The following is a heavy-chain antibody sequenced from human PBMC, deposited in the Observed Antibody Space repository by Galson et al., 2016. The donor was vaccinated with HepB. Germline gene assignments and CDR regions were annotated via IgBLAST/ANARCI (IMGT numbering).Heavy chain of an antibody. D-gene: IGHD5/OR15-5a*01. V-gene: IGHV3-23*01. CDR2: IDGPTPNT. CDR1: GFTFRNYA. Sequence: SLRLSCAASGFTFRNYALSWVRRAPGKGLEWVSHIDGPTPNTHYADSVRGRFSIYRDNSRDTLYLQMDSLTAEDSGIYYCTTCLSHHFDYWGQGTRVTVSS. CDR3: TTCLSHHFDY. J-gene: IGHJ4*02.